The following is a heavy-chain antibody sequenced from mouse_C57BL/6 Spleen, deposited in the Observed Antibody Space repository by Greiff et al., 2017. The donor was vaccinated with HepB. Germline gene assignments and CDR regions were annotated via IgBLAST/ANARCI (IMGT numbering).Heavy chain of an antibody. CDR3: ARGDSSGTGAY. CDR1: GYAFSSSW. V-gene: IGHV1-82*01. CDR2: IYPGDGDT. D-gene: IGHD3-2*02. J-gene: IGHJ3*01. Sequence: VQLQESGPELVKPGASVKISCKASGYAFSSSWMNWVKQRPGKGLEWIGRIYPGDGDTNYNGKFKGKATLTADKSSSTAYMQLSSLTSEDSAVYFCARGDSSGTGAYWGQGTLVTVSA.